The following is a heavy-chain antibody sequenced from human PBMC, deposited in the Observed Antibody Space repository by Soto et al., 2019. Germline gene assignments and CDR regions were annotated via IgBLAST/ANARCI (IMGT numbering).Heavy chain of an antibody. CDR1: GGSISSSSYY. J-gene: IGHJ4*02. V-gene: IGHV4-39*01. CDR2: IYYSGST. D-gene: IGHD6-19*01. CDR3: ASAVAGTSVFGY. Sequence: QLQLQESGPGLVKPSETLSLTCTVSGGSISSSSYYWGWIRQPPGKGLEWIGSIYYSGSTYYNPCLKGRATISVDTSKNRFSLKLSSVNAADTAVYYCASAVAGTSVFGYWGQGTLVTVSS.